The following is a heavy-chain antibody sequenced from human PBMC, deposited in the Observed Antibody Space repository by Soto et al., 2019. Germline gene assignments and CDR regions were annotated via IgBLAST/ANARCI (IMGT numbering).Heavy chain of an antibody. V-gene: IGHV3-33*01. CDR1: GFTFSSYG. Sequence: GGSLRLSCAASGFTFSSYGMHWVRQAPGKGLEWVAVIWYDGSNKYYADSVKGRFTISRDNSKNTLYLQMNSLRAEDTAVYYCARDLVLYSSSMGPYYYGMDVWGQGTTVTVSS. CDR2: IWYDGSNK. CDR3: ARDLVLYSSSMGPYYYGMDV. J-gene: IGHJ6*02. D-gene: IGHD6-13*01.